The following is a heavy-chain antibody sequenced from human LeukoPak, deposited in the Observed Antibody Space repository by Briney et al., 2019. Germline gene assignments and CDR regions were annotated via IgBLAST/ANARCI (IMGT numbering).Heavy chain of an antibody. CDR3: ARAGAGIAAAGSCDY. Sequence: SGTLSLTCAVSGGSISSSNWWSWVRRPPGKGLEWIGEIYHSGSTNYNPSLKSRVTISVDKSKNQFSLKLSSVTAADTAVYYCARAGAGIAAAGSCDYWGQGTLVTVSS. D-gene: IGHD6-13*01. CDR1: GGSISSSNW. V-gene: IGHV4-4*02. J-gene: IGHJ4*02. CDR2: IYHSGST.